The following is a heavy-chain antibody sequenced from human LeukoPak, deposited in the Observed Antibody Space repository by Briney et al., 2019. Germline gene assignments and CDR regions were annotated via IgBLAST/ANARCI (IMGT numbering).Heavy chain of an antibody. J-gene: IGHJ5*02. D-gene: IGHD5-24*01. CDR3: ARTENYIPEDWFDP. Sequence: SETLSLTCTVSGGSISSYYWSWVRQPAGKGLEWIGRIYTSGSTNYNPSLKSRVTMSVDTSKNQFSLKLSSVTAADTAVYYCARTENYIPEDWFDPWGQGTLVTVSS. CDR2: IYTSGST. CDR1: GGSISSYY. V-gene: IGHV4-4*07.